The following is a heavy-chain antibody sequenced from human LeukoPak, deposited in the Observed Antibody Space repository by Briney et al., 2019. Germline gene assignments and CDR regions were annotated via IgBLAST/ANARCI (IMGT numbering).Heavy chain of an antibody. CDR2: ISGSGGST. V-gene: IGHV3-23*01. D-gene: IGHD5-18*01. J-gene: IGHJ4*02. CDR3: AKGGYSYGPGGPHFDY. Sequence: GGSLRLSCAASGFTFSSYAMSWVRQAPGKGLEWVSAISGSGGSTYSADSVKGRFTISRDNSKNTLYLQMNSLRAEDTAVYYCAKGGYSYGPGGPHFDYWGQGTLVTVSS. CDR1: GFTFSSYA.